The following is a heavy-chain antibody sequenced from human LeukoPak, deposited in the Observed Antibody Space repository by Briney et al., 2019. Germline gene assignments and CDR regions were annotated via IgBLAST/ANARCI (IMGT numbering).Heavy chain of an antibody. CDR1: GFTFSSYW. J-gene: IGHJ4*02. V-gene: IGHV3-7*01. CDR2: IKQDGSEK. CDR3: ARTPDYDSSGYYFLFDY. Sequence: PGGSLRLSCAASGFTFSSYWMNWVRQAPGKGLEWVANIKQDGSEKYYVDSVKGRCTISRDNAKNSLYLQMNSLRAEDTAVYYCARTPDYDSSGYYFLFDYWGQGTLATVSS. D-gene: IGHD3-22*01.